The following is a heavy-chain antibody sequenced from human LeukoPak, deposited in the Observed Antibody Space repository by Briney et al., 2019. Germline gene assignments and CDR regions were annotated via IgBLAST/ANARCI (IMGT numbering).Heavy chain of an antibody. J-gene: IGHJ6*02. CDR1: GFTFSGYA. CDR2: IKCKANSYAT. CDR3: TRQGAVAGNYYYYGMDV. V-gene: IGHV3-73*01. Sequence: GGPLRLSCAASGFTFSGYAMHWVRQAPGKGLEWVAGIKCKANSYATAYAASVKGRITICRDDSKNKAYLQMSSLKTEDTAVYYCTRQGAVAGNYYYYGMDVWGQGTTVTVSS. D-gene: IGHD6-19*01.